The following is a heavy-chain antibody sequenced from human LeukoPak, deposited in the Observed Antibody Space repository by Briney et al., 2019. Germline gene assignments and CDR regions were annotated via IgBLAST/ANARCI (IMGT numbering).Heavy chain of an antibody. J-gene: IGHJ4*02. CDR2: IYYSGST. CDR1: GGSFSGYY. CDR3: AREGEQLGGDY. V-gene: IGHV4-34*01. Sequence: SETLSLTCAVYGGSFSGYYWSWIRQPPGKGLEWIGSIYYSGSTYYNPSLKSRVTISVDTSKNQFSLKLSSVTAADTAVYYCAREGEQLGGDYWGQGTLVTVSS. D-gene: IGHD6-6*01.